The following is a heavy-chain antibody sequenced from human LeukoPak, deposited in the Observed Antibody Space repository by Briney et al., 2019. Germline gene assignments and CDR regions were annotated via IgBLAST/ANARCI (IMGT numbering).Heavy chain of an antibody. D-gene: IGHD6-13*01. CDR2: ISSSSSYI. CDR1: GFTFSSYS. J-gene: IGHJ4*02. Sequence: PGGSLRLSCAASGFTFSSYSMNWVRQAPGKGLEWVSSISSSSSYIYYADSVKGRFTISRDNAKNSLYLQMNSLRAEDTAVYYCARDAPHIAAADYFDYWGQGTLVTVSS. CDR3: ARDAPHIAAADYFDY. V-gene: IGHV3-21*01.